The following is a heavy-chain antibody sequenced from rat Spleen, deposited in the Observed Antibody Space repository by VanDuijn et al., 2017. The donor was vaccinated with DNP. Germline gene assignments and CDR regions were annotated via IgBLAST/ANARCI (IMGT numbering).Heavy chain of an antibody. D-gene: IGHD1-12*03. CDR3: TTSYYDGYSYYWYFDF. J-gene: IGHJ1*01. CDR2: ISNTGYNT. Sequence: EVQLVESGGGPVQPGRSLKLSCVASGFIFSNYWMTWIRQAPGKGLEWVASISNTGYNTYYSDSVKGRFSLSRDNAKSSLYLQMDSLRSEDTATYYCTTSYYDGYSYYWYFDFWGPGTMVTVSS. V-gene: IGHV5-31*01. CDR1: GFIFSNYW.